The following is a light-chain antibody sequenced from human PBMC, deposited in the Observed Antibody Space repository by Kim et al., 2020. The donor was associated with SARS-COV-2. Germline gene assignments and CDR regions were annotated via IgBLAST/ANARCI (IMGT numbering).Light chain of an antibody. CDR1: QSVNTY. V-gene: IGKV3-15*01. CDR3: QQYNNWPPIT. CDR2: GAS. Sequence: EIVMTQSPATLSLSPGERATLSCRASQSVNTYLAWYQQRPGQAPRLLIYGASTRATGIPARFSGSGSGTDFTLTISSLQPEDFAVYYCQQYNNWPPITFGGGTKVEIK. J-gene: IGKJ4*01.